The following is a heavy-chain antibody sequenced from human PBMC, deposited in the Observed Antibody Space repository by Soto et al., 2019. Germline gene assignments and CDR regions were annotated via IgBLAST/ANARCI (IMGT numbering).Heavy chain of an antibody. CDR2: ISGSGGST. CDR1: GFTFSSYA. V-gene: IGHV3-23*01. Sequence: GGSLRLSCAASGFTFSSYAMSWVRQAPGKGLEWVSAISGSGGSTYYADSVKGRFTISRDNSKNTLYLQMNSLRAEDTAVYYCAKDLGVWGVLLASSSYFDYWGQGTLVTVSS. CDR3: AKDLGVWGVLLASSSYFDY. D-gene: IGHD3-10*01. J-gene: IGHJ4*02.